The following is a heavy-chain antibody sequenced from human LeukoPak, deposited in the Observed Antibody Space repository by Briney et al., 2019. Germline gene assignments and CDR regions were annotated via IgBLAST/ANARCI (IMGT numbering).Heavy chain of an antibody. CDR1: GFTISSSF. D-gene: IGHD1-26*01. J-gene: IGHJ3*02. V-gene: IGHV3-53*01. Sequence: PGGSLRLSCAASGFTISSSFMTWVRQAPGKGLEWVSVTYSDGTTYYADSVKGRFTTSRDNSKNTLDLQMNSLRADDTATYYCAKEKRNLRGARDAFDIWGQGTLVTVSA. CDR2: TYSDGTT. CDR3: AKEKRNLRGARDAFDI.